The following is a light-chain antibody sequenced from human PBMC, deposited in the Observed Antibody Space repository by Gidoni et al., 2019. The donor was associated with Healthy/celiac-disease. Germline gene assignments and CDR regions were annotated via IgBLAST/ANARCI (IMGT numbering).Light chain of an antibody. J-gene: IGLJ2*01. CDR1: KLGDKY. CDR2: QDS. Sequence: SYDLTQPPSVSVSPGQTASITCPGDKLGDKYACWYQQKPGQSPVLVINQDSKRPSGIPERFSGSNSGNTATLTISGTQAMDEADYYCQAWDSSTAVFGGGTKLTVL. CDR3: QAWDSSTAV. V-gene: IGLV3-1*01.